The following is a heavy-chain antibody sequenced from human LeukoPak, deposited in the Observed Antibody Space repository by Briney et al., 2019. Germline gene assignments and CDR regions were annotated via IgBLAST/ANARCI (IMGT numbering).Heavy chain of an antibody. D-gene: IGHD6-19*01. CDR1: GFTFGSNW. Sequence: PGGPLRLSCAASGFTFGSNWMSWVRQAPGKRLEWVAHINQDGSVRYYVDSVKGRFTISRDNTKNSLYLQMNNLRVDDTAIYYCARDPSTASAWFYFDLWGQGTLVTVSS. CDR3: ARDPSTASAWFYFDL. J-gene: IGHJ4*02. CDR2: INQDGSVR. V-gene: IGHV3-7*01.